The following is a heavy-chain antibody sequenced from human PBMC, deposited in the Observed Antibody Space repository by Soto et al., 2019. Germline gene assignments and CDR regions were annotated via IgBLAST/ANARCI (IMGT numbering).Heavy chain of an antibody. CDR3: AKAVGYCSSTSCRDYYFYYGMDV. J-gene: IGHJ6*02. V-gene: IGHV3-30*18. CDR1: GFTFSNYG. CDR2: ISYDGSNK. Sequence: GGSLRLSCAASGFTFSNYGMHWVRQAPGKGLEWVAVISYDGSNKYYADSVKGRFTISRDNSKNTLYLQMNSLRAEDTAVYYCAKAVGYCSSTSCRDYYFYYGMDVWGQGTTVTVSS. D-gene: IGHD2-2*01.